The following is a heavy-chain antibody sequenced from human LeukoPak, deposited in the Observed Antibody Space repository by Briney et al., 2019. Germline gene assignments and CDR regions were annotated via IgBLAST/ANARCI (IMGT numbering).Heavy chain of an antibody. CDR1: GHTFTNYY. CDR2: INPSSGGT. J-gene: IGHJ3*02. CDR3: ARDGVYSRSFDAFDI. V-gene: IGHV1-2*02. D-gene: IGHD6-13*01. Sequence: ASVKVSCKASGHTFTNYYMHWVRQAPGQGLEWMGWINPSSGGTDYAQKFQGRVTMTRDTSISTAYMELSSLKSDDTAVYYCARDGVYSRSFDAFDIWGQGTLVTVSS.